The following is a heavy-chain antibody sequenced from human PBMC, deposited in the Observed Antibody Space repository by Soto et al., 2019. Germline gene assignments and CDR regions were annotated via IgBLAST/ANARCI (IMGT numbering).Heavy chain of an antibody. J-gene: IGHJ4*02. V-gene: IGHV3-33*01. CDR2: LWYDGSNK. CDR3: ARDRGYSYGGLDY. D-gene: IGHD5-18*01. CDR1: GFTFSSYG. Sequence: QVQLVESGGGVVQPGRSLRLSCAASGFTFSSYGMHWVRQAPGKGLEWVAVLWYDGSNKYYADSVKGRFTISRDNSKNTLYLQMNSLRAEDTALYYCARDRGYSYGGLDYWGQGTLVTVSS.